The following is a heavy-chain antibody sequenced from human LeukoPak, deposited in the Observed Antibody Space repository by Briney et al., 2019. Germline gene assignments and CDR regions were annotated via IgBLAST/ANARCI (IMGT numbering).Heavy chain of an antibody. J-gene: IGHJ4*02. CDR3: ARDPGYSSGWGRIGFDY. CDR2: ISSSGSII. V-gene: IGHV3-21*01. D-gene: IGHD6-19*01. CDR1: GFTFSSYS. Sequence: GGSLRLSCAASGFTFSSYSMNWVRQAPGKGLEWVSSISSSGSIIYYADSVKGRFTISRDNAKNSLYLQMNSLRAEDTAVYYCARDPGYSSGWGRIGFDYWGQGTLVTVSS.